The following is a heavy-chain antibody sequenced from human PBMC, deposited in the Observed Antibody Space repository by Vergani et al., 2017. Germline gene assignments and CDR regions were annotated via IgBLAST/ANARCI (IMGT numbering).Heavy chain of an antibody. V-gene: IGHV1-8*03. J-gene: IGHJ4*02. CDR3: ARPHGDILPPDPRRLDY. CDR2: MNPNSGNT. CDR1: GYTFTNYD. Sequence: QVQLVQSGAEVKKPGASVKVSCKASGYTFTNYDINWVRQATGQGLEWMGWMNPNSGNTGYAQKFQGRVTITRNTSISTAYMELSSLRSEDTAVYYCARPHGDILPPDPRRLDYWGQGTLVTVSS.